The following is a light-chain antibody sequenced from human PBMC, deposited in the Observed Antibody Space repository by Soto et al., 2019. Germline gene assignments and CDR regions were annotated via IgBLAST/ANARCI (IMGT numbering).Light chain of an antibody. CDR3: QTWGTGIRV. Sequence: QPVLTQSPSASASLGASVKLTCTLSSGHRSYAIAWHQQQPEKGPRYLMKVNSDGSHNKGDGIPDRFSGSSSGAECYLTISSLQAEDEADYYCQTWGTGIRVFGGGTKLTVL. V-gene: IGLV4-69*01. J-gene: IGLJ3*02. CDR1: SGHRSYA. CDR2: VNSDGSH.